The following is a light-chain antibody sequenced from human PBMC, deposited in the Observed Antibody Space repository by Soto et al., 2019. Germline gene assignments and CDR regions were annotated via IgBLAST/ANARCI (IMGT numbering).Light chain of an antibody. CDR1: SSDVGGYNY. CDR3: SSYAGSSNV. CDR2: EVN. J-gene: IGLJ1*01. Sequence: QSALTQPPSASGSPGQSVAISCNGTSSDVGGYNYVSWYQQHPGKAPKLMIYEVNKRPSGVPDRFSGSNSGNTASLTVSGLQAEDEADHYCSSYAGSSNVFGTGTKLTVL. V-gene: IGLV2-8*01.